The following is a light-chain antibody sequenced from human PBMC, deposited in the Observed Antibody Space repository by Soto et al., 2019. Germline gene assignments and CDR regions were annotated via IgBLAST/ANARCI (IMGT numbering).Light chain of an antibody. CDR2: DVY. CDR1: GSDVGAHNL. V-gene: IGLV2-14*03. Sequence: QSVLTQPASVSGSPGQSITISCAGTGSDVGAHNLVSWYQQHPGQAPQLIIYDVYNRPSGVSHRFSGSKSGDTASLTISGLQAEDEADYYCTSYTSSTPFYVFGTGTKVTVL. CDR3: TSYTSSTPFYV. J-gene: IGLJ1*01.